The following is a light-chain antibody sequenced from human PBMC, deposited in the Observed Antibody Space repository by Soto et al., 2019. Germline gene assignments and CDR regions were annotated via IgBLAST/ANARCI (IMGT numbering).Light chain of an antibody. CDR1: HSVSSR. J-gene: IGKJ4*01. V-gene: IGKV3-15*01. CDR2: GAS. Sequence: EIVMTQSPATLSVSPGERATLSCRASHSVSSRLAWYQQKPGQAPRLLIYGASTRATGLPARFSGSGSGTECTLTISSLQSEDFAVYYCQHYTNWPLTFGGGTKVEIK. CDR3: QHYTNWPLT.